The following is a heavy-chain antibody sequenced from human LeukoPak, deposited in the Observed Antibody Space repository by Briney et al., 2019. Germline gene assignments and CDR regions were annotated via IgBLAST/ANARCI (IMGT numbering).Heavy chain of an antibody. V-gene: IGHV1-2*02. Sequence: ASVKVSCKASGYTFTGYYMHWVRQAPGQGLEWMGWINPNSGGTNYAQKFQGRVTMTRDTSISTAYMELSRLRSDDTAVYYCARRSLDDSSSLIIDYWGQGTLVTVSS. CDR3: ARRSLDDSSSLIIDY. D-gene: IGHD6-13*01. J-gene: IGHJ4*02. CDR2: INPNSGGT. CDR1: GYTFTGYY.